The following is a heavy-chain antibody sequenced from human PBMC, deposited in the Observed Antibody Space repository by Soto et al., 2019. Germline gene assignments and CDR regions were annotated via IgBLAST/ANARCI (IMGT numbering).Heavy chain of an antibody. CDR1: GFTFSSYA. D-gene: IGHD3-3*02. V-gene: IGHV3-30-3*01. CDR3: ARHLSHLKFGWFDP. CDR2: ISDDGNTK. Sequence: ESGGGVVQPGRSLRLSCAASGFTFSSYAMHWVRQAPGKGLEWVALISDDGNTKDFADSVKGRFTISRDNSRNTLYLQMNNLRADDTAVYNCARHLSHLKFGWFDPWGQGTLVTVSS. J-gene: IGHJ5*02.